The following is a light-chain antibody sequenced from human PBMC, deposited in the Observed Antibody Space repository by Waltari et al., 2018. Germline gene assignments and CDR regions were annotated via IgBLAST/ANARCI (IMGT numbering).Light chain of an antibody. CDR1: HSVNNY. J-gene: IGKJ4*01. CDR3: QQRTNWPLT. CDR2: DTS. V-gene: IGKV3-11*01. Sequence: DIVLTQSPAPLSLSPGERATLSCRAIHSVNNYLAWYQQKPGQAPRLLIYDTSNRATGIPARFSGSGPGTDFTLTISSLEPEDFAVYYCQQRTNWPLTFGGGTKVEIK.